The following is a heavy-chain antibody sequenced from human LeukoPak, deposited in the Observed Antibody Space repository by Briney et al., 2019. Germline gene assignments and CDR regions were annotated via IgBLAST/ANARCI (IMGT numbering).Heavy chain of an antibody. Sequence: ASVKVSCKASGYTFNGNYIHWVRQAPGQGLEWMGWINPHSGGTNSAQKFQGWVTMTRDTSISTAYIELSRLTSDDTAIYYCARAKGDLFNGFYFDYWGQGTLITVSS. J-gene: IGHJ4*02. D-gene: IGHD3-9*01. CDR2: INPHSGGT. V-gene: IGHV1-2*04. CDR1: GYTFNGNY. CDR3: ARAKGDLFNGFYFDY.